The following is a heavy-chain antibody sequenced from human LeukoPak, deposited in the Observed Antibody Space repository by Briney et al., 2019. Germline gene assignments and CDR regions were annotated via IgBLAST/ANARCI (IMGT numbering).Heavy chain of an antibody. CDR3: ARVPENFGESPYLDY. Sequence: SPSETLSLTCAVYGGSFSGYYWSWIRQPPGKGLEWIGEINHSGSTNYNPSLKSRVTISVDTSKYQFSLKLSSVTAADTAVYYCARVPENFGESPYLDYWGQGTLVTVSS. V-gene: IGHV4-34*01. CDR2: INHSGST. CDR1: GGSFSGYY. J-gene: IGHJ4*02. D-gene: IGHD3-10*01.